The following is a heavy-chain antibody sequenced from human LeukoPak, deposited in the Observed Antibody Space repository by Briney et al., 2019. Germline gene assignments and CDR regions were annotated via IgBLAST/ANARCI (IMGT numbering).Heavy chain of an antibody. D-gene: IGHD7-27*01. CDR1: GFTFSNYA. V-gene: IGHV3-30*02. CDR3: ARENWDFDF. CDR2: IRFNGN. Sequence: PGGSLRLSCAASGFTFSNYAIHWVRQAPGKGLEWVASIRFNGNFYADYVKGRFTISRGNSKSTVSLQMDTLRTEDTALYYCARENWDFDFWGQGTLVTVSS. J-gene: IGHJ4*02.